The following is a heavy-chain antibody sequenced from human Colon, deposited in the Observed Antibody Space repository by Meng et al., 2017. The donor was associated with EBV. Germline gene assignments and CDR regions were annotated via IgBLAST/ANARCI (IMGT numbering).Heavy chain of an antibody. V-gene: IGHV4-31*03. Sequence: QVRLQELGPGLLKPSQHLSLTCTVSGGSVGSGGYYWTWIRQHPGKGLEWFGHIYYSGSTFYNPSLKRRVIISIDTSKNQFSLNLRSVTAADTAVYYCARVSSGWDYFDYWGQGTLVTVSS. CDR2: IYYSGST. J-gene: IGHJ4*02. CDR1: GGSVGSGGYY. D-gene: IGHD6-19*01. CDR3: ARVSSGWDYFDY.